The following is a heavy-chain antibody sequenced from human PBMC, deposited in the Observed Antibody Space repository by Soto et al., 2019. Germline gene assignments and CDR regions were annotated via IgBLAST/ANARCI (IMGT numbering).Heavy chain of an antibody. CDR1: GGSISSYY. Sequence: QVQLQESGPGLVKPSETLSLTCTVSGGSISSYYWSWIRQPPGKGLEWSGYIYYSGSTNYNPSLKSRVTISVDTSKNQFSLKLSSVTAADTAVYYCARNAAGLLHFDYWGQGTLVTVSS. V-gene: IGHV4-59*08. CDR2: IYYSGST. J-gene: IGHJ4*02. D-gene: IGHD6-13*01. CDR3: ARNAAGLLHFDY.